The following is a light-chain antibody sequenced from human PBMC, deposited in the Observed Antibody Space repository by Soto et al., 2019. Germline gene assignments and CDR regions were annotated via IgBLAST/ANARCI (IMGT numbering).Light chain of an antibody. CDR2: GAS. V-gene: IGKV1-27*01. CDR3: LQDYNYPWT. Sequence: DIQMTQSPSSLPASVGDRVTITCRASQGIGNYLVWYQQKPGKVPKLLIYGASILQSGVPSRFSGSGSGTDFTLTISSLQPEDFATYYCLQDYNYPWTFGQGTKVDIK. CDR1: QGIGNY. J-gene: IGKJ1*01.